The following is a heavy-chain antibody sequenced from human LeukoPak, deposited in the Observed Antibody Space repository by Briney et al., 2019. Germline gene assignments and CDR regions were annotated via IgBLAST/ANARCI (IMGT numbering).Heavy chain of an antibody. CDR3: ARVGTYGSGSYLSWLDY. J-gene: IGHJ4*02. CDR1: GGPISSYY. D-gene: IGHD3-10*01. CDR2: IYYSGST. Sequence: SETLSLTCTVSGGPISSYYWSWIRQPPGKGLEWIGYIYYSGSTNYNPSLKSRVTISVDTSKNRFSLKLSSVTAADTAVYYCARVGTYGSGSYLSWLDYWGQGTLVTVSS. V-gene: IGHV4-59*01.